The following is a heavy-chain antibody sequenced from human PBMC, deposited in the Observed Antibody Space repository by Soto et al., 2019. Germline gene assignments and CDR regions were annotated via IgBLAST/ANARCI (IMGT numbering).Heavy chain of an antibody. J-gene: IGHJ6*02. CDR1: GYTFTGYY. CDR2: INPNSGGT. D-gene: IGHD3-10*01. Sequence: ASVKVSCKASGYTFTGYYMHWVRQAPGQGLEWMGWINPNSGGTNYAQKFQGRVTMTRDTSISTAYMELSRLRSDDTAVYYCVRDLHFLPGYYHGSGNGMDVWGQGTTVTVSS. V-gene: IGHV1-2*02. CDR3: VRDLHFLPGYYHGSGNGMDV.